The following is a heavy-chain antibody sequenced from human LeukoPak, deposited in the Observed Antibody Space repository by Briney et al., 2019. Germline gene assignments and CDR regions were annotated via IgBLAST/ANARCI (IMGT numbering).Heavy chain of an antibody. CDR3: ARDFREYCSGGSCFVDV. V-gene: IGHV3-30*04. CDR2: ISYDGSNK. J-gene: IGHJ6*04. D-gene: IGHD2-15*01. Sequence: GGSLRLSCAASGFTFSSYAMHWVRQAPGKGLEWVAVISYDGSNKYYADSVKGRFTISRDNSKNTLYLQMNSLRAEDTAVYYCARDFREYCSGGSCFVDVWGKGATVTVSS. CDR1: GFTFSSYA.